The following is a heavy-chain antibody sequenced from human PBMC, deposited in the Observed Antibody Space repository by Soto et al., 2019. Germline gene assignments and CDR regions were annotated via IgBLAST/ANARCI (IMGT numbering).Heavy chain of an antibody. D-gene: IGHD4-4*01. CDR3: AKDSNKYSSSLRGRYFDY. Sequence: EVQLLESGGGLVQRGGSLRLSCAASGFPFSSYVMSWVRQAPGKGLEWVSGISGGGSNTFYADSVKGRFTIFRDNSKNTLLLQMNSLGAEDTAVYYCAKDSNKYSSSLRGRYFDYWGQGIGVTVSS. CDR2: ISGGGSNT. V-gene: IGHV3-23*01. CDR1: GFPFSSYV. J-gene: IGHJ4*02.